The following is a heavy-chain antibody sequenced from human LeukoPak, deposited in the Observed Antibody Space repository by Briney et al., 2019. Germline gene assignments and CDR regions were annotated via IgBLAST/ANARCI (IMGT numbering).Heavy chain of an antibody. CDR3: ARHIAVWDYDILTGYYIDY. V-gene: IGHV4-34*01. J-gene: IGHJ4*02. Sequence: SEALSLTCAVYGGSFSGYYWSWIRQPPGKGLEWIGEINHSGSTNYNPSLKSRVTISVDTSKNQFSLKLSSVTAADTAVYYCARHIAVWDYDILTGYYIDYWGQGTLVTVSS. CDR1: GGSFSGYY. D-gene: IGHD3-9*01. CDR2: INHSGST.